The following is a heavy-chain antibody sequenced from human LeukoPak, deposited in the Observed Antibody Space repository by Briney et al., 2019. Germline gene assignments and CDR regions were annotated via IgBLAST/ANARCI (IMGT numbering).Heavy chain of an antibody. CDR2: IGSSGTTI. J-gene: IGHJ4*02. CDR1: GFPFSIYE. CDR3: ALLAVASDFDY. Sequence: GGSLILSCAVSGFPFSIYEMNWVRQAPGKGLEWVSNIGSSGTTIYYADSVKGRFSISRDNAKSSLYLQMSSLRVEDTAVYYCALLAVASDFDYWGQGALVTVSS. D-gene: IGHD6-19*01. V-gene: IGHV3-48*03.